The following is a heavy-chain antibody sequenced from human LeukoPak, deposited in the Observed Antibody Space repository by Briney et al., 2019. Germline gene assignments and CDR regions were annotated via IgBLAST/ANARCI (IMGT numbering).Heavy chain of an antibody. Sequence: PGGSLRLSCAASGFSFSSYSMKWVRQAPGKGLEWVSSISSSSNYIYYADSVKGRFTISRDNAKNSLYPQMNSLRAEDTAVYYCARVSILIVPYYAFDIWGQGTMVTVSS. J-gene: IGHJ3*02. CDR2: ISSSSNYI. CDR3: ARVSILIVPYYAFDI. CDR1: GFSFSSYS. V-gene: IGHV3-21*01. D-gene: IGHD2/OR15-2a*01.